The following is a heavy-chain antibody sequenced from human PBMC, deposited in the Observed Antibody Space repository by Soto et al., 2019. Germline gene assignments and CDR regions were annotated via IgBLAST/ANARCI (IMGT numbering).Heavy chain of an antibody. CDR2: ISAYNGNT. D-gene: IGHD3-16*01. J-gene: IGHJ4*02. V-gene: IGHV1-18*01. Sequence: QVQLVQSGAEVKKPGASVKVSCKASGYTFTSYGISWVRQAPGQGLEWMGWISAYNGNTNYAQKLQGRVTMTTDTSTSTAYMELRSLRSDETAVYYCARSGDIMITFFLSSGGGLDYWGQGTLVTVSS. CDR3: ARSGDIMITFFLSSGGGLDY. CDR1: GYTFTSYG.